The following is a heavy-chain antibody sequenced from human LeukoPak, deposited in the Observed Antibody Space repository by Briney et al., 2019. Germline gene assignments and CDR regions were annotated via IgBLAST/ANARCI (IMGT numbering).Heavy chain of an antibody. CDR1: GFTFSTYS. V-gene: IGHV3-64*01. D-gene: IGHD5-24*01. J-gene: IGHJ4*02. CDR3: ARGGGDGYPPFDY. CDR2: FFSYGGST. Sequence: GGSLRLSCAASGFTFSTYSMHWIRQAAGKGLEYVSSFFSYGGSTSYANSVKGRFTVSRDNSKNTLFLQMGSLTAEDMGVYYCARGGGDGYPPFDYWGQGTLVTVSS.